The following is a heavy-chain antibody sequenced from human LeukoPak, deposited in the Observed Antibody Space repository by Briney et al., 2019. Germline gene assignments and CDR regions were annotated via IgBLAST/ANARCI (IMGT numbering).Heavy chain of an antibody. CDR3: ARSPAAWFGELSSWFDP. CDR2: INHSGST. Sequence: PSETLSLTCAVYGGSFSGYYWSWIRQPPGKGLEWIGEINHSGSTNYNPSLKSRVTISVDTSKNQFSLKLSSVTAADTAVYYCARSPAAWFGELSSWFDPWGQGTLVTVSS. J-gene: IGHJ5*02. D-gene: IGHD3-10*01. CDR1: GGSFSGYY. V-gene: IGHV4-34*01.